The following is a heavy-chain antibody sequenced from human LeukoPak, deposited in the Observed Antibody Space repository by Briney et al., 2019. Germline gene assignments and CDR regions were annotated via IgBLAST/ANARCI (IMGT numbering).Heavy chain of an antibody. Sequence: ASVKVSCKASGYTFTSYAMHWVRQAPGQRLERMGWINAGNGNTKYSQKFQGRVTITRDTSASTAYMELSSLRSEDTAVYYCARKSRTSTAFDYWGQGTLVTVSS. J-gene: IGHJ4*02. CDR2: INAGNGNT. V-gene: IGHV1-3*01. CDR1: GYTFTSYA. D-gene: IGHD4-17*01. CDR3: ARKSRTSTAFDY.